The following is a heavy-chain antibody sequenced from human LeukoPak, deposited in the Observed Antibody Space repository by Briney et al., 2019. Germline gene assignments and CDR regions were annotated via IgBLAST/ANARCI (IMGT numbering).Heavy chain of an antibody. V-gene: IGHV3-23*01. CDR1: GFNFSTYA. J-gene: IGHJ4*02. CDR3: GKGDMIVVVISNFDY. Sequence: GGSLRLSCAASGFNFSTYAMSWVRQAPGKGLEWVSGINGGGDTTYYADSEKGRFTISRDNSKNTLYLQMNSLRAEDTAVYYCGKGDMIVVVISNFDYWGQGTLVTVSS. CDR2: INGGGDTT. D-gene: IGHD3-22*01.